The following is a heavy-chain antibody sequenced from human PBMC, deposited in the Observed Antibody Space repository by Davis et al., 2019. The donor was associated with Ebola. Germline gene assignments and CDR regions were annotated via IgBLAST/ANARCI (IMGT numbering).Heavy chain of an antibody. D-gene: IGHD3-22*01. CDR3: ARDLRYDSSGYDYYFYMGV. CDR2: IYYSGST. V-gene: IGHV4-31*03. CDR1: GGSISRGGSY. J-gene: IGHJ6*03. Sequence: PSETLSLTCTVSGGSISRGGSYWTWIRQHPGKGLEWIGYIYYSGSTYYKPSLKSRVTISLDTSKNRFSLNLYSVTAADTAVYYCARDLRYDSSGYDYYFYMGVWGKGTTVTVSS.